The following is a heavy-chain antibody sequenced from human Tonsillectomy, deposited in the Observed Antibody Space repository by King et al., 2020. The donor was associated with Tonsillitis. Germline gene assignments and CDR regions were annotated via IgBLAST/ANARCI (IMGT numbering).Heavy chain of an antibody. Sequence: VQLVESGGGLVQPGGSLRLSCAASGFTFGNYWMNWVRQAPGKGLEWVANIKQDGSEKYYVDSVKGRFTISRDTAKNSLSLQMNSLRAEDTAVYYCAGEGCSGGSCYLGGLDYWGQGSLVTVSS. CDR2: IKQDGSEK. V-gene: IGHV3-7*01. CDR1: GFTFGNYW. D-gene: IGHD2-15*01. CDR3: AGEGCSGGSCYLGGLDY. J-gene: IGHJ4*02.